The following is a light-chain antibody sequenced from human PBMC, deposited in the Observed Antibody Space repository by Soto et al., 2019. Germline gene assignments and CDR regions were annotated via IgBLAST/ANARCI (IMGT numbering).Light chain of an antibody. V-gene: IGKV1-5*01. CDR1: QSIGGF. CDR2: DAS. CDR3: QQYTNTNNPWM. Sequence: DIHMTQSPSSLSASLGAGVTITCRASQSIGGFLNWYQQKLGKAPKLLIYDASTLQSGVASRFSGSGSGTEFTLIISGLQPDDSATYYCQQYTNTNNPWMFGQGTKVDIK. J-gene: IGKJ1*01.